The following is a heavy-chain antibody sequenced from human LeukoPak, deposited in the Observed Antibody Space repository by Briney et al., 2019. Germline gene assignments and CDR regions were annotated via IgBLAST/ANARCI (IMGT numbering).Heavy chain of an antibody. J-gene: IGHJ6*03. CDR3: ARLHSIKQQLVSYYYYYYMDV. D-gene: IGHD6-13*01. CDR1: GVAISRGGYA. Sequence: SETLSLTCAVSGVAISRGGYARNWIRQPPGKGLEWIAYIYHSGTTYYNPSLKSRATISVDTSKNQFSLKLSSVTAADTAVYYCARLHSIKQQLVSYYYYYYMDVWGKGTTVTISS. V-gene: IGHV4-30-4*07. CDR2: IYHSGTT.